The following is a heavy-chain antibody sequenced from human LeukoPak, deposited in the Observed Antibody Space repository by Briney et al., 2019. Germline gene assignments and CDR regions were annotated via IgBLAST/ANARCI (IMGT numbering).Heavy chain of an antibody. CDR2: INQDGSEE. Sequence: GGSLRLSCAASGFTFSNYWMTWVRRAPGKGLGWVAHINQDGSEEHYMDSAKARFTISRDNAKNSLSLQMNSLRAEDTAVYYCVRDGGVSGYDLLDYWGQGTLVTVSS. J-gene: IGHJ4*02. V-gene: IGHV3-7*01. CDR3: VRDGGVSGYDLLDY. CDR1: GFTFSNYW. D-gene: IGHD5-12*01.